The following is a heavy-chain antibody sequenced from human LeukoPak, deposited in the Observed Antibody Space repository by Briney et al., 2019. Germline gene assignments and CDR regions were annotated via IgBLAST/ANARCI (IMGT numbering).Heavy chain of an antibody. CDR2: MNPNSGNT. CDR3: ARQIWFGELNI. V-gene: IGHV1-8*02. CDR1: GYTFTGYY. D-gene: IGHD3-10*01. Sequence: GASVKVSCKASGYTFTGYYMHWVRQATGQGLEWMGWMNPNSGNTGYAQKFQGRVTMTRNTSISTAYMELSSLRSEDTAVYYCARQIWFGELNIWGQGTMVTVSS. J-gene: IGHJ3*02.